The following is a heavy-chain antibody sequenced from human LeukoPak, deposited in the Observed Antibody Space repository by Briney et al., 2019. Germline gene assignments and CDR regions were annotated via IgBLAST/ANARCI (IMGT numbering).Heavy chain of an antibody. J-gene: IGHJ4*02. Sequence: GGSLRLSCAASGFTFSSYGMHWVRQAPGKGLDWVAVMSHDGSNKQYADSVKGRFTISRDNSKNTLYLQMNSLRTEDTAVYYCAKDRYSGTYLQTGPCAHWGQGTLVTVSS. CDR2: MSHDGSNK. V-gene: IGHV3-30*18. D-gene: IGHD1-26*01. CDR1: GFTFSSYG. CDR3: AKDRYSGTYLQTGPCAH.